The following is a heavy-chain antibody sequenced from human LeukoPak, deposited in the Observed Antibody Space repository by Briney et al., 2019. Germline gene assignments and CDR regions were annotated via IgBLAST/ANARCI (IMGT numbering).Heavy chain of an antibody. V-gene: IGHV4-59*02. D-gene: IGHD3-22*01. Sequence: SETLSLTCGVSGASVSSHFWSWIRQTPGMGLEWVGYISNRGSTGYNPSLRSRVTISVDAPKNEVSLNVRSVSAADTAVYYCARGHYDSGGYNDYWGQGTLVTVSS. CDR3: ARGHYDSGGYNDY. J-gene: IGHJ4*02. CDR2: ISNRGST. CDR1: GASVSSHF.